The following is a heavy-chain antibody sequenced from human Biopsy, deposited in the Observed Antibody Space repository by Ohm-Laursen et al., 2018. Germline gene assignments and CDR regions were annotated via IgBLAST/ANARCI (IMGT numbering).Heavy chain of an antibody. CDR3: TRGGYYYDSLAYYYWFDP. D-gene: IGHD3-22*01. V-gene: IGHV1-2*02. CDR1: GYTFTGYH. CDR2: INAKTGDT. Sequence: GSSVKVSCKASGYTFTGYHVHWVRQAPGQGLEWMGWINAKTGDTNYAQKFQGRVTMTRDTSISTAYVDLSSLRSDDTAVYYCTRGGYYYDSLAYYYWFDPWGQGTLVNVSS. J-gene: IGHJ5*02.